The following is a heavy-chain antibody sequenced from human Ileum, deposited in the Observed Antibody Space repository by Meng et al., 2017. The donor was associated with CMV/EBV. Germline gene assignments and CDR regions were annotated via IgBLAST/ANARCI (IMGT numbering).Heavy chain of an antibody. J-gene: IGHJ2*01. V-gene: IGHV2-5*02. CDR3: AHRPSTVSFYWYFDV. CDR2: LYWDGDR. CDR1: GLSLAYPAEG. D-gene: IGHD4-17*01. Sequence: GLSLAYPAEGGGWIRQPPGKALEWIALLYWDGDRRLSPSLRNRLTITKDTSKNQVVLTLTNMDPADTGTYYCAHRPSTVSFYWYFDVWGRGTLVTVSS.